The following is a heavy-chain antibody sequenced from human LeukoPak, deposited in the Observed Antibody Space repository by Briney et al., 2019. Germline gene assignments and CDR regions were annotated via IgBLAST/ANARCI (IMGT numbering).Heavy chain of an antibody. V-gene: IGHV1-8*01. CDR3: ARGGDCSSTSCHDAFDI. J-gene: IGHJ3*02. D-gene: IGHD2-2*01. CDR1: GYTFTSYD. Sequence: ASVKVSCKASGYTFTSYDINWVRQATGQGLEWMGWMNPSSGNTGYAQKFQGRVTMTRNTSISTAYMELSSLRSEDTAVYYCARGGDCSSTSCHDAFDIWGQGTMVTVSS. CDR2: MNPSSGNT.